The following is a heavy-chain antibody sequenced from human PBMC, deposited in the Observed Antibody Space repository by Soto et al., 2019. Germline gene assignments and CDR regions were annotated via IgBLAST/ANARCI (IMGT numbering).Heavy chain of an antibody. V-gene: IGHV3-23*01. CDR3: AKSGSHSYFDY. D-gene: IGHD1-26*01. CDR1: EFTFSSYA. J-gene: IGHJ4*02. CDR2: ITPSADNT. Sequence: PGGSLRLSCAASEFTFSSYAMTWVRLPPGKGLEWVSSITPSADNTYYADSVKGRFTISRDNSRNTLYLQMNSLRVDDTAVYYCAKSGSHSYFDYWGQGTLVTVSS.